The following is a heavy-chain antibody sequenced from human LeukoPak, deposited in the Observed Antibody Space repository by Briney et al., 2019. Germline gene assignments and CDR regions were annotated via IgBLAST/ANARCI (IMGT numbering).Heavy chain of an antibody. CDR1: GFTFSTYA. CDR3: AKGSNIRSFDY. CDR2: ISGSGGST. D-gene: IGHD2/OR15-2a*01. Sequence: TGGSLRLSCAASGFTFSTYAMSWVRQAPGKGLEWVSGISGSGGSTSYADSVQGRFTVSRDNSKNTLYLQTSTLRADDTAVYYCAKGSNIRSFDYWGQGTLVTVSS. J-gene: IGHJ4*02. V-gene: IGHV3-23*01.